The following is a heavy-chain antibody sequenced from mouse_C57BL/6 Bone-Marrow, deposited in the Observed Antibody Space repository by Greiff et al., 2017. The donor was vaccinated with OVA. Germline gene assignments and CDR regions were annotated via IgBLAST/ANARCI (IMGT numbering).Heavy chain of an antibody. CDR1: GYSITSDY. CDR3: ARGDYYGSSRYWYFDV. Sequence: EVKLVESGPGLAKPSQTLSLTCSVTGYSITSDYWNWLRKFPGNKLEYMGYISYSGSTYYNPSLKSRISITRDTSKNQYYLQLNSVTTEDTATYYCARGDYYGSSRYWYFDVWGTGTTVTVSS. J-gene: IGHJ1*03. V-gene: IGHV3-8*01. D-gene: IGHD1-1*01. CDR2: ISYSGST.